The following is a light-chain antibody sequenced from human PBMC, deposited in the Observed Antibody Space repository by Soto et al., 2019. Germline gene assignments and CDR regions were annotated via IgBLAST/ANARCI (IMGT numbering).Light chain of an antibody. Sequence: QSVLTQPASVSGSLGQSITISCTGTTRDIAGYNYISWYQQLPGKAPKLMIYQVTIRPSGISNRFSGYKSGNTASLTISGLQAEDEADYYCTSFSSSTSLYVFGPGTKVTVL. CDR3: TSFSSSTSLYV. V-gene: IGLV2-14*01. CDR2: QVT. J-gene: IGLJ1*01. CDR1: TRDIAGYNY.